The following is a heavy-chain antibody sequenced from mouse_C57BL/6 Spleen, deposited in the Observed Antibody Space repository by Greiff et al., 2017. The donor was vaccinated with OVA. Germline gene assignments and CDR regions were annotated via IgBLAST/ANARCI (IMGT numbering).Heavy chain of an antibody. CDR1: GYAFSSYW. CDR2: IYPGDGDT. D-gene: IGHD1-1*01. Sequence: QVQLQQSGAELVKPGASVKISCKASGYAFSSYWMNWVKQRPGKGLEWIGRIYPGDGDTNYNGKFKGKATLTADKSSSTAYMQLSSLTSEDSAVYFCARGTVVGAFDYWGQGTTLTVSS. V-gene: IGHV1-80*01. CDR3: ARGTVVGAFDY. J-gene: IGHJ2*01.